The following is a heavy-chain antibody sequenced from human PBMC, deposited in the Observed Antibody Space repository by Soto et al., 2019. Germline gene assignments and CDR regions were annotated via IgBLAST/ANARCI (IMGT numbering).Heavy chain of an antibody. D-gene: IGHD4-4*01. V-gene: IGHV2-5*02. CDR2: VFWDDDQ. CDR1: GFPLTTGGEA. CDR3: AHRLYSTLFDY. J-gene: IGHJ4*02. Sequence: SGPTLVNPTQTLTLTCAFSGFPLTTGGEAVGWIRQPPGKALEWLALVFWDDDQRYNPSLKRRLTVTKDSSKKQVVLTMTDMDPVDTATYYCAHRLYSTLFDYWGPGTLVTSPQ.